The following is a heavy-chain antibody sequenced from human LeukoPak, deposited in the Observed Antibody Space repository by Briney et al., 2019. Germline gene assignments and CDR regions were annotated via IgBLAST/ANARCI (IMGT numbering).Heavy chain of an antibody. D-gene: IGHD6-13*01. V-gene: IGHV4-34*01. CDR3: ARSSSWFYFDY. CDR1: GVSFSGYY. Sequence: SETLSLTCAVYGVSFSGYYWSWIRQPPGKGLEWIGEINHSGSTNYNPSLKSRVTISVDTSKNQFSLKLSSVTAADTAVYYCARSSSWFYFDYWGQGTLVTVSS. CDR2: INHSGST. J-gene: IGHJ4*02.